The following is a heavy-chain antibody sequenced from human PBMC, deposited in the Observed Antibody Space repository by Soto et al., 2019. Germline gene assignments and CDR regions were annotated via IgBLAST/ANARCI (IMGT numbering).Heavy chain of an antibody. CDR3: ARDGHYDSSGYGDY. V-gene: IGHV3-33*01. D-gene: IGHD3-22*01. CDR2: IWYDGRIK. J-gene: IGHJ4*02. Sequence: QVQLVESGGGVVQPGRSLRLSCAASGFAFSSYGLHWVRQAPGKGLEWVAVIWYDGRIKYYSDSVKGRFTISRDNPKNTLNLQMNSLRAEDTAVYYCARDGHYDSSGYGDYWGQGPLVTVSS. CDR1: GFAFSSYG.